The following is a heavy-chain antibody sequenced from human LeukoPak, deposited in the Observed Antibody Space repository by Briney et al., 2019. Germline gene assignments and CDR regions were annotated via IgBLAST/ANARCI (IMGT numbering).Heavy chain of an antibody. J-gene: IGHJ3*02. CDR2: IYPGDSDT. CDR1: GYGFSSYW. Sequence: PGESLKISCKGSGYGFSSYWIGWVRQMPGKGLEWMGIIYPGDSDTRYSPSFQGQVTISADKSISTAYLQWSSLKASDTAMYYCAGGAHYDILTGYQGWAAFDIWGQGTMVTVSS. CDR3: AGGAHYDILTGYQGWAAFDI. V-gene: IGHV5-51*01. D-gene: IGHD3-9*01.